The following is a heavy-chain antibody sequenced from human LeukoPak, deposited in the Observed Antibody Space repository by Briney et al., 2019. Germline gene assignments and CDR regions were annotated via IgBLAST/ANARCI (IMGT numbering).Heavy chain of an antibody. J-gene: IGHJ4*02. V-gene: IGHV1-69*05. CDR3: AREGVAGLNYFDY. CDR2: IIPIFGTA. Sequence: ASVKVSCKASGGTFSSYAISWVRQAPGQGLEWMGGIIPIFGTANYAQKFQGRVTITTDESTSTAHMELSSLRSEDTAVYYCAREGVAGLNYFDYWGQGTLVTVSS. D-gene: IGHD3-10*01. CDR1: GGTFSSYA.